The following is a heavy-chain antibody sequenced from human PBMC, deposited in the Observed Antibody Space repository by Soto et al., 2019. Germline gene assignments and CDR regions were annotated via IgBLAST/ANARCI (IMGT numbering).Heavy chain of an antibody. CDR1: GGSFSGYY. V-gene: IGHV4-34*01. CDR2: INHSGST. J-gene: IGHJ5*02. Sequence: SETLSLTCAVYGGSFSGYYWSWIRQPPGKGLEWIGEINHSGSTNYNPSLKSRVTISVDTSKNQFSLKLSSVTAADTAVYYCARELTYYDFWSGLSLNNWFDPWGQGTLVTVSS. D-gene: IGHD3-3*01. CDR3: ARELTYYDFWSGLSLNNWFDP.